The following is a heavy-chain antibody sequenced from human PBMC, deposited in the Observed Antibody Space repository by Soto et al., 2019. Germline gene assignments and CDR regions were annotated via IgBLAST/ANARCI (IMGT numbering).Heavy chain of an antibody. V-gene: IGHV3-23*01. D-gene: IGHD6-13*01. CDR1: GFTFSSYA. CDR2: ISGSGGST. J-gene: IGHJ4*02. Sequence: EVQLLESGGGLVQPGGSLRLSCAASGFTFSSYAMSWARQAPGKGLEWVSAISGSGGSTYYADSVKGRFTITRDNSKNTLYLQMNSLRAEDTAVYYCAKENRAAAGTPGPLDYWGQGTLVTVSS. CDR3: AKENRAAAGTPGPLDY.